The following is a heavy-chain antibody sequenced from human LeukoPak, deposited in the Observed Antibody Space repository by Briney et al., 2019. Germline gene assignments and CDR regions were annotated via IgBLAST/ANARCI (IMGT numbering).Heavy chain of an antibody. D-gene: IGHD4-17*01. J-gene: IGHJ4*02. CDR2: IYYSGTT. Sequence: SQTLSLTCTVSVGSISRGGYYWSWIRQHPGKGLECIGYIYYSGTTYYNPSLKTRVSISLDTSKNQFSLNLSSVSAADTVVYYCARSGTVTTWNYWGQGNLVTVSS. V-gene: IGHV4-31*03. CDR1: VGSISRGGYY. CDR3: ARSGTVTTWNY.